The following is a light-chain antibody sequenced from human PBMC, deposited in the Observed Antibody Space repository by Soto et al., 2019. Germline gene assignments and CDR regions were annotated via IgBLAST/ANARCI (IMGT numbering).Light chain of an antibody. J-gene: IGKJ3*01. Sequence: EIVLTQSPGTLSLSPGERATLSCRASQSVSDNYLAWYQHKPGQAPRLLIYGASSRATGIPDRFSGSGSGADFTLTISRLEPEDFAVYYCQQYDSSRSSFTFGPGTKVDIK. CDR2: GAS. CDR3: QQYDSSRSSFT. CDR1: QSVSDNY. V-gene: IGKV3-20*01.